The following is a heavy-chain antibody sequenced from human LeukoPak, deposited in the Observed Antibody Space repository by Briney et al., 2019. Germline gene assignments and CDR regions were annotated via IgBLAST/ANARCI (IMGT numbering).Heavy chain of an antibody. Sequence: PGGSLRLSCAASGFTFSTYTRNWVRQAPGKGLEWVSSISISSTYIYYADSLKGRFTFARENTKNSLHLQMNILTADDTGVYYCARDLMGIAYSGAFYYWGQGTLVTVSS. CDR1: GFTFSTYT. J-gene: IGHJ4*02. V-gene: IGHV3-21*04. CDR3: ARDLMGIAYSGAFYY. CDR2: ISISSTYI. D-gene: IGHD6-13*01.